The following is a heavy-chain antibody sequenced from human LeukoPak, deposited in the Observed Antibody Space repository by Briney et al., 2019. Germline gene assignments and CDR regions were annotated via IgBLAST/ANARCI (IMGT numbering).Heavy chain of an antibody. CDR1: GYTFTSYG. V-gene: IGHV1-18*01. J-gene: IGHJ4*02. CDR2: ISAYNGNT. Sequence: ASVKVSCKASGYTFTSYGISWVRQAPGQGLEWMGWISAYNGNTNYAQKLQGRVTMTTDTSTSTAYMELRSLRSDDTAVYYCARDLPTYYDSRHTPTDCWGQGTLVTVSS. CDR3: ARDLPTYYDSRHTPTDC. D-gene: IGHD3-22*01.